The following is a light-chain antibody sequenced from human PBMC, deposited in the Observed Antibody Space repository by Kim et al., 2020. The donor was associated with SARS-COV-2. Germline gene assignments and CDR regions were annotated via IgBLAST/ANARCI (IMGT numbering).Light chain of an antibody. CDR3: QQYGSSPYS. CDR1: QTVSSNY. J-gene: IGKJ2*03. Sequence: EIVLTQSPGTLSLSPGERATLSCRASQTVSSNYLAWFQHKRGQAPRLLVYGASNRATDIPDRFSGSGSGTDFTLTISRLEPEDFAVYYCQQYGSSPYSFGQGTKLEIK. V-gene: IGKV3-20*01. CDR2: GAS.